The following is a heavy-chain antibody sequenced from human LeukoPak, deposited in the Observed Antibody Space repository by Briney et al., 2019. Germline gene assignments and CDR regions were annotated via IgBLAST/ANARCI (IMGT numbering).Heavy chain of an antibody. V-gene: IGHV1-8*02. Sequence: GASVKVSCKASGGTFSSYDINWVRQATGQGLEWMGWMNPNSGNTGYAQKFQGRVTMTRNTSISTAYMELSSLRSEDTAVYYCARGRNDFWSGYSYYMDVWGKGTTVTVSS. CDR3: ARGRNDFWSGYSYYMDV. J-gene: IGHJ6*03. CDR2: MNPNSGNT. CDR1: GGTFSSYD. D-gene: IGHD3-3*01.